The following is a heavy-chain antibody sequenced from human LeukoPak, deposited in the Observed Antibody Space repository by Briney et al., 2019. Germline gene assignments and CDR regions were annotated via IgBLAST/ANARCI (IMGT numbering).Heavy chain of an antibody. J-gene: IGHJ4*02. CDR1: GGTFSSYA. Sequence: SVTVSSKASGGTFSSYAISWVRQAPGQGLEWMAGIIPIFGTANYAQKFQGRVTITADESTSTAYMELSSLRSEDTAVYYCARGAVGGYSGYDPDREGYYFDYWGQGTLVTVSS. CDR2: IIPIFGTA. CDR3: ARGAVGGYSGYDPDREGYYFDY. D-gene: IGHD5-12*01. V-gene: IGHV1-69*13.